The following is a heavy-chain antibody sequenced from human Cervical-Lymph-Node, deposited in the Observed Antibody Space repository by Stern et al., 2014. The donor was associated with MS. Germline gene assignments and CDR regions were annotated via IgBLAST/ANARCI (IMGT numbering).Heavy chain of an antibody. CDR2: INPNSGGT. CDR1: GYTFTGYY. V-gene: IGHV1-2*06. CDR3: AREAAMAVAGTGVDY. D-gene: IGHD6-19*01. Sequence: VQLVQSGAEVKKPGASVKVSCKASGYTFTGYYMHWVRQAPGQGLEWMGRINPNSGGTHYAQKFQGRDTMTKDTYISTAFMDLSRLRSDDTAVYYCAREAAMAVAGTGVDYWGQGTLVTVSS. J-gene: IGHJ4*02.